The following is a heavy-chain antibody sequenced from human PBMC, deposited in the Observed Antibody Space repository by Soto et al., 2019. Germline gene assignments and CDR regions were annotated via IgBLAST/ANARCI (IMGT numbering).Heavy chain of an antibody. CDR2: IYYSGST. J-gene: IGHJ4*02. CDR1: GGSISSYY. CDR3: ARGGGAYSYGSGALKGFDY. Sequence: QVQLQESGPGLVKPSETLSLTCTVSGGSISSYYWSWIRQPPGKGLEWIGYIYYSGSTNYNPSLKSRVTLSVHTSKHQFSRKRSSVTAADAAVYDCARGGGAYSYGSGALKGFDYWGQGTLVTVSS. V-gene: IGHV4-59*01. D-gene: IGHD3-10*01.